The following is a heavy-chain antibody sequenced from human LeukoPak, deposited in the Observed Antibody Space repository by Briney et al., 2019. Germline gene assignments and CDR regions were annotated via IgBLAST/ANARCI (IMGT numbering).Heavy chain of an antibody. CDR3: ARDPNSGYSYSDY. CDR1: GFTFADYA. J-gene: IGHJ4*02. D-gene: IGHD5-18*01. Sequence: QSGGSLRLSCAASGFTFADYAMHWVRQAPGKGLEWVSGISWNSGSIGYADSVKGRFTISRDNAKNSLYLQMNSLRAEDTAMYYCARDPNSGYSYSDYWGQGTLVTVSS. CDR2: ISWNSGSI. V-gene: IGHV3-9*01.